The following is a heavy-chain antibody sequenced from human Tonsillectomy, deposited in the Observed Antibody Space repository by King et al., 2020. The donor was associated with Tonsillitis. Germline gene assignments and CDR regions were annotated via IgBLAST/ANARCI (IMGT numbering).Heavy chain of an antibody. CDR3: ARVIIPFGVVIIPSNWFDP. CDR2: ISAYNGNT. CDR1: GYTFTSYS. J-gene: IGHJ5*02. V-gene: IGHV1-18*01. D-gene: IGHD3-3*01. Sequence: VQLVQSGAEVKKPGASVKVSCKASGYTFTSYSISWGRQAPGQGLYWMGWISAYNGNTNYAQKLKGRVTMTTDTSTGTAYMELGSLRSDDTAVYYCARVIIPFGVVIIPSNWFDPWGQGTLVTVSS.